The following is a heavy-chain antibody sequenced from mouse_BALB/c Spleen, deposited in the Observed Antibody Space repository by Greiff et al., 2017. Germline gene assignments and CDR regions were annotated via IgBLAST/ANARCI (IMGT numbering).Heavy chain of an antibody. V-gene: IGHV5-9-4*01. Sequence: EVMLVESGGGLVKPGGSLKLSCAASGFTFSSYAMSWVRQSPEKRLEWVAEISSGGSYTYYPDTVTGRFTISRDNAKNTLYLEMSSLRSEDTAMYYCARRAYYGSSHWYFDVWGAGTTVTVSS. J-gene: IGHJ1*01. CDR2: ISSGGSYT. CDR1: GFTFSSYA. D-gene: IGHD1-1*01. CDR3: ARRAYYGSSHWYFDV.